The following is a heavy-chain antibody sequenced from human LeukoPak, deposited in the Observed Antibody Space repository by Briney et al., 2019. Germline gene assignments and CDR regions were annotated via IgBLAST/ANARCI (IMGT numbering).Heavy chain of an antibody. D-gene: IGHD3-9*01. Sequence: GGSLKVSCTASGYTFTGYYMHWVRQAPGQGLEWMGWINPSSGGINYAQKFQGRVTTTRDTSISTAYMELSRLRSDDTAVYYCARGREYYDIVTGHYWFDPWGQGTLVTVSS. CDR3: ARGREYYDIVTGHYWFDP. V-gene: IGHV1-2*02. CDR1: GYTFTGYY. CDR2: INPSSGGI. J-gene: IGHJ5*02.